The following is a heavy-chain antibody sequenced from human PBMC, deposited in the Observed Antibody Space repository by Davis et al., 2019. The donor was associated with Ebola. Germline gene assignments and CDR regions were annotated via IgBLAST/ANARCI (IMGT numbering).Heavy chain of an antibody. Sequence: SSVKVSCKASVGTLSSYAINWVRQAPGQGLEWMGGIIPIFGAAKYAQKFQGRVTVTADESTSTAYMELSSLRSEDTAVYYCASPGAGSVNYYLLFDYWGQGTLVTVSS. CDR2: IIPIFGAA. J-gene: IGHJ4*02. CDR1: VGTLSSYA. V-gene: IGHV1-69*13. D-gene: IGHD3-10*01. CDR3: ASPGAGSVNYYLLFDY.